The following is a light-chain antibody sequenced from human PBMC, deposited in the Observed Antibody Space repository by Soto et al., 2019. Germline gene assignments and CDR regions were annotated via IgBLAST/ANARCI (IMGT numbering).Light chain of an antibody. CDR2: DAY. J-gene: IGKJ5*01. Sequence: EVVLTQSPVTLSLTPLERCTLSFRASQSFRGLLAWYQQKPGQAPRLLIYDAYNRATGIPPRFSGSGSGTDFTLTISSLEPEGSAVYYCQQRHMWPITFGQGTRLEI. CDR1: QSFRGL. CDR3: QQRHMWPIT. V-gene: IGKV3-11*01.